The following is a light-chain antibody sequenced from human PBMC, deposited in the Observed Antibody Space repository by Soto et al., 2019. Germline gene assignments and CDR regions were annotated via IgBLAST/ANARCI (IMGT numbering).Light chain of an antibody. CDR2: GAS. Sequence: DIQMTQSPSSLSASVGDRVTTTCRASQGISSSLAWYQQQPGRVPKLLIYGASTLQSGVPSRFSGSGSGTDFTLTISSLQPEDVATYYCQKYDNAPLTFGGGTKVEIK. CDR1: QGISSS. CDR3: QKYDNAPLT. J-gene: IGKJ4*01. V-gene: IGKV1-27*01.